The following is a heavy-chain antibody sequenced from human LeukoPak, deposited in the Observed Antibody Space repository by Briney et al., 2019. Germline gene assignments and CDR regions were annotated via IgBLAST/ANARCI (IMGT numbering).Heavy chain of an antibody. CDR2: IYHSGST. V-gene: IGHV4-4*02. J-gene: IGHJ2*01. CDR1: GGSISSSNW. Sequence: SGTLSLTCAVSGGSISSSNWWRWVRQPPGKGLEWIGEIYHSGSTNYNPSLKSRVTISVDKSKNQFSLKLSSVTAADTAVYYCARDRGYCSSTSCYVYWYFDLWGRGTLVTVSS. D-gene: IGHD2-2*03. CDR3: ARDRGYCSSTSCYVYWYFDL.